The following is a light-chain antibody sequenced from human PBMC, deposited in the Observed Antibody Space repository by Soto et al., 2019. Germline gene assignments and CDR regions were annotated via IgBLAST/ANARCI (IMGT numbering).Light chain of an antibody. Sequence: QYVLTQPASVSGSPGQSITISCTGTSSDIGNYNYVSWYQQHPGRAPKLMISEVTNRPSGVSNRFSGSKSGNTASLTISGLQAEDEGDYYCSSYASISTLVVFGGGTKLTVL. CDR2: EVT. J-gene: IGLJ2*01. CDR3: SSYASISTLVV. V-gene: IGLV2-14*01. CDR1: SSDIGNYNY.